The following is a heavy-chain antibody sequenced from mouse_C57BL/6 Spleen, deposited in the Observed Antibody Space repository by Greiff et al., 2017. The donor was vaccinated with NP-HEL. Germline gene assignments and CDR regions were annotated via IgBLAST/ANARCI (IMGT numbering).Heavy chain of an antibody. V-gene: IGHV1-53*01. J-gene: IGHJ1*03. CDR2: INPSNGGT. Sequence: QVQLKQPGTELVKPGASVKLSCKASGYTFTSYWMHWVKQRPGQGLEWIGNINPSNGGTNYNEKFKSKATLTVDKSSSTAYMQLSSLTSEDSAVYYCARAVANWGGYFDVWGTGTTVTVSS. D-gene: IGHD4-1*01. CDR1: GYTFTSYW. CDR3: ARAVANWGGYFDV.